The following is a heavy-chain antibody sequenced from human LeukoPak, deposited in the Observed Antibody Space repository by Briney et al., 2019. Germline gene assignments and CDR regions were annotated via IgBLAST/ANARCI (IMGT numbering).Heavy chain of an antibody. CDR1: RGTFSSYG. J-gene: IGHJ4*02. CDR2: IIPISGAA. V-gene: IGHV1-69*05. Sequence: SVKVSCKASRGTFSSYGICWVRQAPGQGLEWMGGIIPISGAANYAQKFQGRVTITTDESTSTAYMELSGLRSEDTAVYYCARDRGLGASSALDNWGQGTLVTVSS. D-gene: IGHD3-10*01. CDR3: ARDRGLGASSALDN.